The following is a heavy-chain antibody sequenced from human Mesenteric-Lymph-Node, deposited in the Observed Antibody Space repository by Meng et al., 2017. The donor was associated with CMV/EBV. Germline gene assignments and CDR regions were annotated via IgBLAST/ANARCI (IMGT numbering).Heavy chain of an antibody. J-gene: IGHJ4*02. CDR1: GVAFSGYS. D-gene: IGHD3-9*01. Sequence: VLFNQGGAGLFKPSVTLAVPCASYGVAFSGYSWNWIRQSPEQGLEWIGEINHSGSTTYNPSFTSRIIISVDTSTNQISLNMSSVTAADTAVYYCARGSSYDILTGYFDYWGQGALVTVSS. CDR2: INHSGST. V-gene: IGHV4-34*01. CDR3: ARGSSYDILTGYFDY.